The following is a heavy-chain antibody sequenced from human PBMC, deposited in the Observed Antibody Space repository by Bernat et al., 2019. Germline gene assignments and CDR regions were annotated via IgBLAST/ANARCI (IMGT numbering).Heavy chain of an antibody. CDR1: GFTFGVYP. CDR3: ARDISDTSTTIDY. V-gene: IGHV3-9*01. J-gene: IGHJ4*02. Sequence: EVQLVESGGGLVQPDRSLRLSFAAFGFTFGVYPMHWFRQAPGKGLEWVSTINWNGANIIYADSVKGRFTISRDNAKNSLYLQMNSLRAEDTAFYYCARDISDTSTTIDYWGQGTLVTVSS. CDR2: INWNGANI. D-gene: IGHD5-18*01.